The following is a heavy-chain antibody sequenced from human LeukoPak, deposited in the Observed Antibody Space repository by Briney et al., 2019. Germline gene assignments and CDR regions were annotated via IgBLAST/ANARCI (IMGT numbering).Heavy chain of an antibody. D-gene: IGHD3-10*01. CDR1: GYSISSGYY. Sequence: KPSETLSLTCAVSGYSISSGYYWGWIRQPPGEGLEWIGSIYHSGSTYYNPSLKSRVTISVDTSKNQFSLKLSSVTAADTAVYYCARDRKSRLLWFGESTFDYWGQGTLVTVSS. CDR3: ARDRKSRLLWFGESTFDY. CDR2: IYHSGST. V-gene: IGHV4-38-2*02. J-gene: IGHJ4*02.